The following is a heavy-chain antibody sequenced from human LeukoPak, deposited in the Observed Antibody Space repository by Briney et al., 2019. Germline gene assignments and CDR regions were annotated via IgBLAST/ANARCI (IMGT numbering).Heavy chain of an antibody. J-gene: IGHJ6*02. CDR3: ARDPERDGFFYYYYYGMDV. V-gene: IGHV3-7*03. CDR1: GFTFSSYW. CDR2: IKQDGSEK. D-gene: IGHD5-24*01. Sequence: GGSLRLSCAASGFTFSSYWMSWVRQAPGKGLEWVANIKQDGSEKYYVDSVKGRFTISRDNAKNSLYLQMNSLRAEDTAVYYCARDPERDGFFYYYYYGMDVWGQGTTVTVSS.